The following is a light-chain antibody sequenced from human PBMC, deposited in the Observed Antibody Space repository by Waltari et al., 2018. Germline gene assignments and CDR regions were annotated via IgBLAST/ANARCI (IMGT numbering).Light chain of an antibody. CDR1: NIGSTS. CDR3: LVWHSTIDHQGV. CDR2: YDS. Sequence: SYVVTQSPSVSVAPGSTARITCGGANIGSTSVNWYQQRPGQAPVLVISYDSDRPSGIPERFSGSNSGNTATLTISWVEAEDEADYYCLVWHSTIDHQGVFGGGTKLTVL. J-gene: IGLJ2*01. V-gene: IGLV3-21*04.